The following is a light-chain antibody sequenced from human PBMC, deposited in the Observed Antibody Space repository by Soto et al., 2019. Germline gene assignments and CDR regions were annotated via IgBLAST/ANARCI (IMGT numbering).Light chain of an antibody. CDR1: QNIYNNY. V-gene: IGKV3-20*01. Sequence: ILLTQSPGTLSLSPGERATLSCRASQNIYNNYLAWYQKKPGQAPRLLIFGASNRATGIPDRFSGSGSGTDFTLSISRLESEDFAVYYCHHYGTSPPHSFGQGTKLEIK. J-gene: IGKJ2*01. CDR2: GAS. CDR3: HHYGTSPPHS.